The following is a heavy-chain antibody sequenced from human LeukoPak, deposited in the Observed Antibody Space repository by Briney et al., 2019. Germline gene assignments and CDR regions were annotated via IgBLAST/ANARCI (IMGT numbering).Heavy chain of an antibody. CDR1: GFAFSSYS. J-gene: IGHJ4*02. Sequence: GGSLRLSCAASGFAFSSYSMNWVRQAPGKGLEWVSSISSSSSYIYYTDSVKGRFTISRDNSKNTLYLQMNSLRAEDTAVYYCAKAGATTIFGVVPLDYWGQGTLVTVSS. CDR2: ISSSSSYI. D-gene: IGHD3-3*01. CDR3: AKAGATTIFGVVPLDY. V-gene: IGHV3-21*04.